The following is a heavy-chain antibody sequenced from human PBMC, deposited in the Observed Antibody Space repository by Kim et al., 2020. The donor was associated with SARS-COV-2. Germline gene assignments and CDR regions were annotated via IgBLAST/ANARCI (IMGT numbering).Heavy chain of an antibody. V-gene: IGHV1-69*13. D-gene: IGHD3-10*01. Sequence: SVKVSCKASGGTFSSYAISWVRQAPGQGLEWMGGIIPIFGTANYAQKFQGRVTITADESTSTAYMELSSLRSEDTAVYYCARGYGSGRDYYYGMDVWGQGTTVTVSS. J-gene: IGHJ6*02. CDR2: IIPIFGTA. CDR3: ARGYGSGRDYYYGMDV. CDR1: GGTFSSYA.